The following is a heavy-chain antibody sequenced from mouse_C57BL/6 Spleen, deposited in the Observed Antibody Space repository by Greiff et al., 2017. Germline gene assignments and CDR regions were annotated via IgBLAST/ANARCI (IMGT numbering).Heavy chain of an antibody. CDR1: GFSLTSYG. Sequence: QVQLKQSGPGLVQPSQSLSITCTVSGFSLTSYGVHWVRQSPGKGLEWLGVIWSGGSTDYNAAFISRLSISKDNSKSQVFFKMNSLQADDTAIYYCARWGVSFDVWGTGTTVTVSS. J-gene: IGHJ1*03. D-gene: IGHD2-2*01. CDR2: IWSGGST. V-gene: IGHV2-2*01. CDR3: ARWGVSFDV.